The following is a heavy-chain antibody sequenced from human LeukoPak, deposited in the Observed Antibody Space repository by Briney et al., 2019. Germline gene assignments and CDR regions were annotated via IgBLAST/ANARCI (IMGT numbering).Heavy chain of an antibody. J-gene: IGHJ4*02. CDR1: GYTLTELS. Sequence: ASVKVSCKVSGYTLTELSMHWVRQAPGKGLEWMGGFDPEDGETIYAQKFQGRVTMTEDTSTDTAYMELSSLRSEDTAVYYCATGEVGFSGWDRYYFDYWGQGTLVTVSS. D-gene: IGHD6-19*01. CDR2: FDPEDGET. CDR3: ATGEVGFSGWDRYYFDY. V-gene: IGHV1-24*01.